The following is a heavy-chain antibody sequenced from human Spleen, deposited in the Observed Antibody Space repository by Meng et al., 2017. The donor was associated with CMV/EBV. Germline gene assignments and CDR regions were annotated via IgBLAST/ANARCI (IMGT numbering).Heavy chain of an antibody. CDR2: INSDGSST. V-gene: IGHV3-74*01. D-gene: IGHD6-6*01. J-gene: IGHJ1*01. CDR1: GFTFSSYW. Sequence: LSLTCAASGFTFSSYWMHWVRQAPGKGLVWVSRINSDGSSTNYADSVKGRFTISRDNAKNTLYLQMNSLRAEDTAVYYCVRDSRSSLNWGQGMLVTVSS. CDR3: VRDSRSSLN.